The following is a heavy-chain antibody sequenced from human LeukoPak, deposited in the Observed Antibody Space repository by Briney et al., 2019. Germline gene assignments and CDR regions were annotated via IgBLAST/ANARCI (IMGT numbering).Heavy chain of an antibody. V-gene: IGHV3-21*01. CDR2: ISSSNSYI. J-gene: IGHJ2*01. D-gene: IGHD3-9*01. CDR1: GFTFSSYS. CDR3: ARGAELRYFDWLFPPRYFDL. Sequence: GGSLRLSCAASGFTFSSYSMNWVRQAPGKGLEWVSSISSSNSYIYYADSVRGRFAISRDNAKNPLYLQMNSLRAEDTAVYYCARGAELRYFDWLFPPRYFDLWGRGTLVTVSS.